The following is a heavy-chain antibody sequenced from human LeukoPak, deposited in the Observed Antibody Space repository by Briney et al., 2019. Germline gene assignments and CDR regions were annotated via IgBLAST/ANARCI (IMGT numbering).Heavy chain of an antibody. CDR2: INHSGST. V-gene: IGHV4-34*01. J-gene: IGHJ5*02. CDR3: ARHLMYGHCSGDSCHSGFDP. CDR1: GGSFSGYY. D-gene: IGHD2-15*01. Sequence: PSETLSLTCAVYGGSFSGYYWSWIRQPPGKGLEWIGEINHSGSTNYNPSLKSRVTISVDTSKNQFSLKLSSVTAADTAVYYCARHLMYGHCSGDSCHSGFDPWGQGTLVTVSS.